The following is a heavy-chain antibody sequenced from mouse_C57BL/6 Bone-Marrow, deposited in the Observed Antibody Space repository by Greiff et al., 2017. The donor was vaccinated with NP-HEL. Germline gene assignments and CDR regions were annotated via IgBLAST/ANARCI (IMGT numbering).Heavy chain of an antibody. J-gene: IGHJ1*03. CDR1: GYTFTSYW. V-gene: IGHV1-69*01. CDR2: IDPSDSYT. Sequence: VQLQQPGAELVMPGASVKLSCKASGYTFTSYWMHWVKQRPGHGLEWIGEIDPSDSYTNYNQKFKGKSTLTVDKSSSTAYMQLSSLTSEDSAVYYCASGGRYRYFDVWGTGTTVTVSS. CDR3: ASGGRYRYFDV.